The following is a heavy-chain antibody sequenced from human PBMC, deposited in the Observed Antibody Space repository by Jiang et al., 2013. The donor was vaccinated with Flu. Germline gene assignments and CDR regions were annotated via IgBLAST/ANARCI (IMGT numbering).Heavy chain of an antibody. D-gene: IGHD3-10*01. J-gene: IGHJ4*02. CDR3: ASGRGVLWFGELLGGDY. Sequence: LKPSETLSLTCAVYGGSFSGYYWSWIRQPPGKGLEWIGEINHSGSTNYNPSLKSRVTISVDTSKNQFSLKLSSVTAADTAVYYCASGRGVLWFGELLGGDYWGQGTLVTVSS. CDR2: INHSGST. CDR1: GGSFSGYY. V-gene: IGHV4-34*01.